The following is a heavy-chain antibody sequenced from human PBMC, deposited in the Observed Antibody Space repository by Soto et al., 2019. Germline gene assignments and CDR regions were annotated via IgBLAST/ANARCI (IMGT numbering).Heavy chain of an antibody. Sequence: HPGGSLRLSCAASGFTFSSYAMSWVRQAPGKGLEWVSAISGSGGSTYYADSVKGRFTISRDNSKNTLYLQMNSLRAEDTAVYYCAKTKEITIFGVDPYYFDYWGQGTLVTVSS. CDR2: ISGSGGST. CDR3: AKTKEITIFGVDPYYFDY. D-gene: IGHD3-3*01. J-gene: IGHJ4*02. CDR1: GFTFSSYA. V-gene: IGHV3-23*01.